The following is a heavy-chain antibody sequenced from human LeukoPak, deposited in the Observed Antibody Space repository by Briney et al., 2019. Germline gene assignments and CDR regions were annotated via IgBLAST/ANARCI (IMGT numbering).Heavy chain of an antibody. J-gene: IGHJ4*02. CDR2: INEDGSST. CDR3: ARSLSTDFDY. D-gene: IGHD5/OR15-5a*01. CDR1: GYTFSRYW. Sequence: PGGSLRLSCAASGYTFSRYWMHWVRQGPGKGLVWVSRINEDGSSTSYAESVRGRFTISRDNAKNTLYLQMNSLRAEDAAVYYCARSLSTDFDYWGQGILVTVSS. V-gene: IGHV3-74*01.